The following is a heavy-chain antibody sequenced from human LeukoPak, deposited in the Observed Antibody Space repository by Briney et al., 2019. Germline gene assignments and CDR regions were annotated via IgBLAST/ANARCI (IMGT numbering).Heavy chain of an antibody. V-gene: IGHV3-23*01. CDR2: ISGSGGST. J-gene: IGHJ4*02. Sequence: GASLRLSCAASGFTFSSYAMSWVRQAPGKGLKWVSAISGSGGSTYYADSVKGRFTISRDNSKNTLYLQMNSLRAEDTAVYYCAKCLGCYDFWSGYSAPDYWGQGTLVTVSS. CDR3: AKCLGCYDFWSGYSAPDY. D-gene: IGHD3-3*01. CDR1: GFTFSSYA.